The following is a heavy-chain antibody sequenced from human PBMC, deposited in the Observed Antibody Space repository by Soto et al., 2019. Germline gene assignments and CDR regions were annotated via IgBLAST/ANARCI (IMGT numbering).Heavy chain of an antibody. CDR1: GFTFGDYA. D-gene: IGHD6-6*01. CDR3: TREFELLVAARPLGVDY. V-gene: IGHV3-49*03. Sequence: PGGSLRLSCTASGFTFGDYAMSWFRQAPGKGLEWVGFIRSKAYGGTTEYAASVKGRFTISRDDSKSIAYLQMNSLKTEDTAVYYCTREFELLVAARPLGVDYWGQGTLVTVSS. J-gene: IGHJ4*02. CDR2: IRSKAYGGTT.